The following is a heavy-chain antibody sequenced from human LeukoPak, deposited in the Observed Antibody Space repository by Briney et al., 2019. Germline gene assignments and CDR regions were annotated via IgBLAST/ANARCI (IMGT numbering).Heavy chain of an antibody. Sequence: GGSLRLSCAASGFTFSSHSMNWVRQAPGKGLEWVSSISSSSSYIYYADSVKGRFTISRDNAKNSLYLQMNSLRAEDTAVYYCARDRDAYCSGGSCSVFDYWGQGTLVTVSS. CDR3: ARDRDAYCSGGSCSVFDY. D-gene: IGHD2-15*01. J-gene: IGHJ4*02. V-gene: IGHV3-21*01. CDR1: GFTFSSHS. CDR2: ISSSSSYI.